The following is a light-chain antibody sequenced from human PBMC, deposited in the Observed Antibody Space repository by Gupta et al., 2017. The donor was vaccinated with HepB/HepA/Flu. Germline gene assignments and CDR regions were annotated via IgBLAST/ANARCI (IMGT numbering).Light chain of an antibody. CDR1: SSDIGAYNS. CDR2: EVN. CDR3: GSYTRSSTLL. V-gene: IGLV2-14*01. Sequence: QSALTQPASVSGSPGQSIAISCTGTSSDIGAYNSVSWYQQHPGKAPQLIIYEVNKRPSGVSNRFSGSKSGNTAFLIISGLQAEDEADYYCGSYTRSSTLLFGGGTKVTVL. J-gene: IGLJ2*01.